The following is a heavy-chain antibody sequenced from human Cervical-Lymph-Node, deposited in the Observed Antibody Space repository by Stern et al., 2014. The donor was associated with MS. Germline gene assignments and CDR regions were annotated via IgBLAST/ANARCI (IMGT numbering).Heavy chain of an antibody. CDR3: GREGENSSGYSGLFDP. V-gene: IGHV4-30-4*01. Sequence: QVQLQESGPGLVKPSQTLSLTCTVSGGSISSGDYYWSWIRQPPGKGLEWIGYIYYSGSTYYNPSLKSRVNISEDTSTNQFSLKLSPVTAPDPAGYYLGREGENSSGYSGLFDPWGQGTLVTVSS. CDR1: GGSISSGDYY. J-gene: IGHJ5*02. CDR2: IYYSGST. D-gene: IGHD3-22*01.